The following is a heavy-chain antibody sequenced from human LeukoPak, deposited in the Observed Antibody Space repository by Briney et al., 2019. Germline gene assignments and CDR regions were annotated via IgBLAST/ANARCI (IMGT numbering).Heavy chain of an antibody. Sequence: PSETLSLTCTVSGGSISSYHWSWIRQPPGKGLECIGYIYYSGSTNYNPSLKSRVTISVDTSKNQFSLKLNSVTAADTAVYYCARFGGPHAFDIWGQGTMVTVSS. J-gene: IGHJ3*02. D-gene: IGHD3-3*01. CDR1: GGSISSYH. CDR3: ARFGGPHAFDI. CDR2: IYYSGST. V-gene: IGHV4-59*01.